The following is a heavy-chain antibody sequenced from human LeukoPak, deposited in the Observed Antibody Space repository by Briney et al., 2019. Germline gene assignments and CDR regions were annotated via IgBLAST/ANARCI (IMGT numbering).Heavy chain of an antibody. CDR1: GFTFSNAW. CDR3: TTDPYYYDSSGSRLSPAAWHNWFDP. Sequence: SPGGSLRLSCAASGFTFSNAWMNWVRQAPGKGLEWVGRIKSKTDGGTTDYAAPVKGRFTISRDDSKNTLYLQMNSLKTEDTAVYYCTTDPYYYDSSGSRLSPAAWHNWFDPWGQGTLVTVSS. D-gene: IGHD3-22*01. CDR2: IKSKTDGGTT. J-gene: IGHJ5*02. V-gene: IGHV3-15*07.